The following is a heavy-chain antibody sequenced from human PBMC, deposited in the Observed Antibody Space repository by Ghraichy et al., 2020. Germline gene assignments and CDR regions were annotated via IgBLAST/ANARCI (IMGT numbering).Heavy chain of an antibody. V-gene: IGHV4-39*01. Sequence: SETLSLTCTVSGGSISSSSYYWGWIRQPPGKGLEWIGGIYYSGSTYYNPSLKSRVTISVDTSKNQFSLKLSFGTAADTAVYYCARRAVDVYCSNGVCSSNFDYWGQGTLVTVSS. J-gene: IGHJ4*02. CDR3: ARRAVDVYCSNGVCSSNFDY. CDR1: GGSISSSSYY. CDR2: IYYSGST. D-gene: IGHD2-8*01.